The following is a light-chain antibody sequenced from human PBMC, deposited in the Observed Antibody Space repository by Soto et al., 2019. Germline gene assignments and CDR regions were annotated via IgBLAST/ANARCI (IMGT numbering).Light chain of an antibody. Sequence: DIQMTQSPSTLSASVGDRVTITCRASQSISSWLAWYQQKPGKAPKLLIYDASSLESGVPSRFSGSGSGTDFTLTISRLEPEDFALYYCQQYGNSPPLTFGGGTKVDIK. CDR2: DAS. J-gene: IGKJ4*01. CDR1: QSISSW. V-gene: IGKV1-5*01. CDR3: QQYGNSPPLT.